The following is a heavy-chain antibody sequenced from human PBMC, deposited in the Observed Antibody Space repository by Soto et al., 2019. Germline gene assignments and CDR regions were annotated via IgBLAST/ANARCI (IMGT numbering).Heavy chain of an antibody. CDR3: ARDPDGSYFDY. D-gene: IGHD5-12*01. V-gene: IGHV5-51*01. Sequence: GVSLKLSLNGAGYIFSTSYMACVRQTPGKGLEWVGIIYPGDSDTRYSPSFQGQVTMTRDTSISTAYMELSRLRSDDTAVYYCARDPDGSYFDYWGQGTLVTVSS. CDR2: IYPGDSDT. J-gene: IGHJ4*02. CDR1: GYIFSTSY.